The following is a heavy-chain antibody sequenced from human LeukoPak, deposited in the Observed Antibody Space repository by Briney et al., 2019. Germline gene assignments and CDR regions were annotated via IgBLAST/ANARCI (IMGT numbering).Heavy chain of an antibody. J-gene: IGHJ4*02. CDR2: INPNGGST. V-gene: IGHV1-2*02. D-gene: IGHD3-10*01. CDR3: ARDYPYYGSGSYSYYFDY. CDR1: GYTFTGYY. Sequence: ASVKVSCKASGYTFTGYYMHWVRQAPGQGLEWMGWINPNGGSTNYAQKFQGRVTMSRDTSISTAYMELSRLRSDDTAVYYCARDYPYYGSGSYSYYFDYWGQGTLVTVSS.